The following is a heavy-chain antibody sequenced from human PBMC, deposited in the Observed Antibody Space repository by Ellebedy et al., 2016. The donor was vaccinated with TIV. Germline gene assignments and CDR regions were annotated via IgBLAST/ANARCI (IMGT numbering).Heavy chain of an antibody. CDR2: IEKDGSDK. CDR1: GFTFTSSW. Sequence: GESLKISXATSGFTFTSSWMSWVRQAPGKGLEWVPTIEKDGSDKYYADSVKGRFTISKDKSKNTLYLQMNSLRAEDTALYYCTKGAWLDYWGQGTLVTVSS. D-gene: IGHD5-12*01. J-gene: IGHJ4*02. V-gene: IGHV3-7*05. CDR3: TKGAWLDY.